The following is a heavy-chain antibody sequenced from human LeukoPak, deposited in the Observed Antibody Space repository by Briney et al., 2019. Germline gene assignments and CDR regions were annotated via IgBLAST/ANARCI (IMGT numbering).Heavy chain of an antibody. D-gene: IGHD4-23*01. CDR3: ARDGATVVTANLNDY. J-gene: IGHJ4*02. Sequence: GGSLRLSCAASGFTFSSYSMNWVRQAPGKGLEWVSSISSSSSYIYYADSVKGRFTISRDNAKNSLYLHMNSLRAEDTAVYYCARDGATVVTANLNDYWGQGTLVTVSS. CDR1: GFTFSSYS. V-gene: IGHV3-21*01. CDR2: ISSSSSYI.